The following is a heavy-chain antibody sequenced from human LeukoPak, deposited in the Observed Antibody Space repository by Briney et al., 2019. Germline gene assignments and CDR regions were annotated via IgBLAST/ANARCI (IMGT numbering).Heavy chain of an antibody. D-gene: IGHD6-19*01. CDR1: GYIFTGYY. J-gene: IGHJ4*02. CDR3: ARDLSSGSEPFDY. Sequence: ASVKVSCKASGYIFTGYYMHWLRQAPGQGFEWMRWINPNSGGTDYAQKFQGRVTVTRDTSISTAYMELSSLRSDDTAVYYCARDLSSGSEPFDYWGQGTLVTVSS. V-gene: IGHV1-2*02. CDR2: INPNSGGT.